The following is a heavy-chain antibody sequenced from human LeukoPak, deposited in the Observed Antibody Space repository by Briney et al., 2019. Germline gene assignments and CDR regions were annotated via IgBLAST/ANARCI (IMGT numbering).Heavy chain of an antibody. CDR2: MNPNSGNT. J-gene: IGHJ4*02. D-gene: IGHD6-19*01. Sequence: GSSVKVSCKASGYTFTSYDINWVRQATGQGLEWMGWMNPNSGNTGYAQKFQGRVIMTRNTSISTAYMELSSLRSEDTAVYYCASSLGSGWYSALDYWGQGTLVTVSS. CDR3: ASSLGSGWYSALDY. V-gene: IGHV1-8*01. CDR1: GYTFTSYD.